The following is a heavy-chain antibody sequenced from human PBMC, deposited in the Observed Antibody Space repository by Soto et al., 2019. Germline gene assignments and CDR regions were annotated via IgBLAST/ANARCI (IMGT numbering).Heavy chain of an antibody. CDR1: GYTFTSYD. D-gene: IGHD3-3*01. J-gene: IGHJ6*03. CDR3: AIPHEGFGVVIRDYYMDV. Sequence: ASVKVSCKASGYTFTSYDINWVRQATGQGLEWMGWMNPNSGNTGYAQKFQGRVTMTRNTSISTAYMELSSLRSEDTAVYYCAIPHEGFGVVIRDYYMDVWGKGTTVTVSS. CDR2: MNPNSGNT. V-gene: IGHV1-8*01.